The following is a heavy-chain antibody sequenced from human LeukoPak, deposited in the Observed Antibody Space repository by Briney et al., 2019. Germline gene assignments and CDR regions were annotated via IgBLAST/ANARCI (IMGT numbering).Heavy chain of an antibody. D-gene: IGHD5-18*01. CDR1: GFTFSNNA. V-gene: IGHV3-23*01. J-gene: IGHJ4*02. CDR2: TSTSGGSA. CDR3: ARSGYSYGYPLDY. Sequence: GGSLRLSCAASGFTFSNNAMSWVRQAPGKGLEWVSATSTSGGSAYYADSVKGRFTVSRDNSKNTVYLQMNSLRAEDTAVYYCARSGYSYGYPLDYWGQGTLVTVSS.